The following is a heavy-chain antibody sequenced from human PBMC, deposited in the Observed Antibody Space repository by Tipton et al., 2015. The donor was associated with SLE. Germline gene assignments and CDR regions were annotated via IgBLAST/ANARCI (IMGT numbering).Heavy chain of an antibody. CDR3: AKPGQLYSSPGDYFDY. Sequence: SLRLSCAASGFIFSNFGMHWVRQAPGKGREWVAVIWYDGSNKYYADSVKGRFTISRDNSNNTLYLQMNSLRAEDTAVYYCAKPGQLYSSPGDYFDYWGQGTLVTVSS. J-gene: IGHJ4*02. V-gene: IGHV3-33*06. CDR2: IWYDGSNK. D-gene: IGHD6-13*01. CDR1: GFIFSNFG.